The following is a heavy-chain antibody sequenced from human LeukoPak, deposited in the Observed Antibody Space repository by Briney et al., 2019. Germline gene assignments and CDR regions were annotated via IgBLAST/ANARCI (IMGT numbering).Heavy chain of an antibody. Sequence: NPSETLSLTCAVYGGSFSGYYWSWIRQPPGKGLEWIGEINHSGSTNYNPSLKSRGTISVEPSKNQFSLTLSSVTAADTAVYYCVRGGGRSTSSYYYYYMDVWGKGTTVTVSS. V-gene: IGHV4-34*01. CDR2: INHSGST. CDR1: GGSFSGYY. J-gene: IGHJ6*03. CDR3: VRGGGRSTSSYYYYYMDV. D-gene: IGHD2-2*01.